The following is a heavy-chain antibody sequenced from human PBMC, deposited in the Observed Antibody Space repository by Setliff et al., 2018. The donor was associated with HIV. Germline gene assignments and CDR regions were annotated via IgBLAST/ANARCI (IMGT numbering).Heavy chain of an antibody. D-gene: IGHD6-19*01. Sequence: SETLSLTCTVSGGSISSHYWSWIRQTPGKGLEWMGYIYHSGGTTYNPSFKSRVTISVDTPKNQLSLKLTSVTVADTAVYYCARFSSGWYAHYWGQGKLGTVS. V-gene: IGHV4-59*11. CDR1: GGSISSHY. J-gene: IGHJ4*02. CDR2: IYHSGGT. CDR3: ARFSSGWYAHY.